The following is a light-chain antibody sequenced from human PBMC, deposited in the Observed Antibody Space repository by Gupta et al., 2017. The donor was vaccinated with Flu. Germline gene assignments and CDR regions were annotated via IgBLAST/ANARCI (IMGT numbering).Light chain of an antibody. CDR1: SGIDVGTYK. Sequence: VLTQPSSLSASPGASASLTCTLRSGIDVGTYKIYWFQQKPGSPPQYLLKYKSDSDKEQGSGVPSRFSGSKDASANAGILLISGLQSEDEADYYCMIWHSSTWVFGGGTKLTVL. CDR2: YKSDSDK. J-gene: IGLJ3*02. V-gene: IGLV5-45*03. CDR3: MIWHSSTWV.